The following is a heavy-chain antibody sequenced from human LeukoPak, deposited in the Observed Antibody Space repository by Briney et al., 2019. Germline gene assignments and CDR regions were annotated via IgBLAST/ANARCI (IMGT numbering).Heavy chain of an antibody. Sequence: GGSLRLSCAASGFTFSSYAMTWVRQAPGKGLXXXXXXXXXXGSTSYVDSVKGRFTISRDNSKNTLYLQMNSLRAEDTAVYYCAKDDFGGLLSSSWYGGLFIYWGQGTLVTVSS. D-gene: IGHD6-13*01. CDR2: XXXXXGST. CDR3: AKDDFGGLLSSSWYGGLFIY. J-gene: IGHJ4*02. CDR1: GFTFSSYA. V-gene: IGHV3-23*01.